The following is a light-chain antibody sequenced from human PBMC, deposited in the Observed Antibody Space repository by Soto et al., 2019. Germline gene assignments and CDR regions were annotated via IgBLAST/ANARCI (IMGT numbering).Light chain of an antibody. J-gene: IGLJ2*01. V-gene: IGLV2-14*01. CDR3: SSYTSSSTLMV. CDR1: SSDVCGYNY. Sequence: QSALTQPASVSGSPGQSITISCTGTSSDVCGYNYVSWYQQHPGKAPKLMIYDVSNRPAGVSNRFSGSKSGNTASLTISGLPAEDEADYYCSSYTSSSTLMVFGGGTKVTVL. CDR2: DVS.